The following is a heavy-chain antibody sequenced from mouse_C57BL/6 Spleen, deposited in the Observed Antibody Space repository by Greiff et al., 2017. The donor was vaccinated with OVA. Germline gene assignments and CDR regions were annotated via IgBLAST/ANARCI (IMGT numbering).Heavy chain of an antibody. J-gene: IGHJ3*01. CDR1: GYSFTDYS. Sequence: EVQLQQSGPELVKPGASVKISCKASGYSFTDYSMNWVKQSNGKSLEWIGVINPNYGTTSYNQKFKGKATLTVDQSSSTAYMQLNSLTSEDSAVYYCARVDSSGYVTAWFAYWGQGTLVTVSA. V-gene: IGHV1-39*01. CDR3: ARVDSSGYVTAWFAY. CDR2: INPNYGTT. D-gene: IGHD3-2*02.